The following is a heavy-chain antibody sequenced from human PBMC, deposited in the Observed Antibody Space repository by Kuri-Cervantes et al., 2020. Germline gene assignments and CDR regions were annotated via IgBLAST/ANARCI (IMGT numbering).Heavy chain of an antibody. CDR2: INPNSGGT. V-gene: IGHV1-2*02. Sequence: ASVKVSCKASGYTFTGYYMHWVRQAPGQGLEWMGWINPNSGGTNYAQKFQGRVTMTRDTSISTAYMELSRLRSDDTAVYYCAREGRLLSYPYNWFDPWGQGTLVTVSS. J-gene: IGHJ5*02. CDR3: AREGRLLSYPYNWFDP. CDR1: GYTFTGYY. D-gene: IGHD2-2*01.